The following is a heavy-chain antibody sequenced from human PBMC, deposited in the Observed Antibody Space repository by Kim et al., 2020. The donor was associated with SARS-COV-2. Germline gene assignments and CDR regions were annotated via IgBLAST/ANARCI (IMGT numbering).Heavy chain of an antibody. CDR3: ARGPYYYDSSGYFWPDY. Sequence: SETLSLTCTVSGGSISSYYWSWIRQPPGKGLEWIGYIYYSGSTNYNPSLKSRVTISLDTSKNQFSLRLSSVTAADTAVYYCARGPYYYDSSGYFWPDYWGQGTLVTVSS. CDR1: GGSISSYY. D-gene: IGHD3-22*01. J-gene: IGHJ4*02. CDR2: IYYSGST. V-gene: IGHV4-59*01.